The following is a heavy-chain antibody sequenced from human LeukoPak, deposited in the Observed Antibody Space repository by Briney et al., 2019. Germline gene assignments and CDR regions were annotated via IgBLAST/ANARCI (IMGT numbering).Heavy chain of an antibody. CDR3: AKRPQIGAVTTCAFDV. J-gene: IGHJ3*01. D-gene: IGHD2/OR15-2a*01. CDR2: ISGTGGST. Sequence: GGSLRLSCAASKFIFSSDAMSCVRQAPGKGLEWVSTISGTGGSTYYTDRVKGRFTISRDNSKNTLYLQMNSLRAEDTAVYYCAKRPQIGAVTTCAFDVWGQGTMVTVSP. V-gene: IGHV3-23*01. CDR1: KFIFSSDA.